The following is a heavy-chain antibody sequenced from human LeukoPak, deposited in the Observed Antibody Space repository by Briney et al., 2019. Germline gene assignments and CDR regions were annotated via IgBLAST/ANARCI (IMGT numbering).Heavy chain of an antibody. V-gene: IGHV4-4*07. CDR3: ARDSSGSGSYYFDY. CDR2: IYSSGST. Sequence: SETLSLTCTVSGGSISSYYWSWIRQPAGKGLEWIGRIYSSGSTNYNPSLKSRVTMSVDTSKNQFSLKLSSVTAADTAVYYCARDSSGSGSYYFDYWGQGTLVTVSS. J-gene: IGHJ4*02. D-gene: IGHD1-26*01. CDR1: GGSISSYY.